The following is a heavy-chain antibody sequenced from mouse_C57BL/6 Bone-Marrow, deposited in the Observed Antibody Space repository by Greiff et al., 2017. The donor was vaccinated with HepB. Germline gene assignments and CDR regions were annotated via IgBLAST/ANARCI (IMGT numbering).Heavy chain of an antibody. CDR2: INPSSGYT. J-gene: IGHJ3*01. Sequence: VQLQQSGAELARPGASVKMSCKASGYTFTSNTMHWVKQRPGQGLEWIGYINPSSGYTKYNQKFKDKATLTADKSSSTAYMQLSSLTSEDSAVYYCARGVYYYGRAWFAYWGQGTLVTVSA. V-gene: IGHV1-4*01. CDR1: GYTFTSNT. CDR3: ARGVYYYGRAWFAY. D-gene: IGHD1-1*01.